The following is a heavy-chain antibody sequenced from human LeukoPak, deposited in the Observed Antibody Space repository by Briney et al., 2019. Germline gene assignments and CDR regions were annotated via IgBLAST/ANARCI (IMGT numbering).Heavy chain of an antibody. Sequence: ASVKVSCKASGYTFTSYDINWVRQATGQGLEWMGWMNPNSGNTGYAQKFQGRVTITRNTSISTAYMELSSLRSEDTAVYYCATADYYDSSGYDARIDYWGQGTLVTVSS. CDR1: GYTFTSYD. J-gene: IGHJ4*02. CDR3: ATADYYDSSGYDARIDY. D-gene: IGHD3-22*01. CDR2: MNPNSGNT. V-gene: IGHV1-8*03.